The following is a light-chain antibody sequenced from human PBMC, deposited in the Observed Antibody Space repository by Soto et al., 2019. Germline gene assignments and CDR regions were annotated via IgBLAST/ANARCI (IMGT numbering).Light chain of an antibody. V-gene: IGKV3-15*01. CDR2: GAS. J-gene: IGKJ4*01. CDR1: QSVSDD. Sequence: EIVLTQSPGTLPLSPGERATLSCRASQSVSDDLAWYQQKPGKAPRLVIHGASTRATDFPARFSGSGSGTEFTLTISSLQSEDFGVYFCHQYNNWPQTFGGGTKVEIK. CDR3: HQYNNWPQT.